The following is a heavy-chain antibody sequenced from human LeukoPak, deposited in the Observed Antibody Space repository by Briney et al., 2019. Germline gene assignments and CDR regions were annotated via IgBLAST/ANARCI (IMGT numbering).Heavy chain of an antibody. J-gene: IGHJ3*02. CDR1: GGSISSYY. D-gene: IGHD2-8*01. Sequence: SETLSLTCTVSGGSISSYYWSWIRQPPGKGLGWVGYIYYSGSTNYNPSLKSRVTISVDTSKNQFSLKLSSVTAADTAVYYCARDNGDLALDAFDIWGQGTMVTVSS. CDR3: ARDNGDLALDAFDI. CDR2: IYYSGST. V-gene: IGHV4-59*01.